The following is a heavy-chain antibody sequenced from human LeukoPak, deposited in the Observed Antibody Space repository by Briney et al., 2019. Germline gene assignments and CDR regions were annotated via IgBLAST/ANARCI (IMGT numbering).Heavy chain of an antibody. Sequence: GGSLRLSCAASGFTFSSYAMSWVRQAPGKGLEWVSAIGGSGGSTYYADSVKGRFTISRDNSKNTLYLQMNSLRAEDTAVYYCAKDWIAARSYYYYGMDVWGQGTTVTVSS. J-gene: IGHJ6*02. CDR1: GFTFSSYA. V-gene: IGHV3-23*01. D-gene: IGHD6-6*01. CDR3: AKDWIAARSYYYYGMDV. CDR2: IGGSGGST.